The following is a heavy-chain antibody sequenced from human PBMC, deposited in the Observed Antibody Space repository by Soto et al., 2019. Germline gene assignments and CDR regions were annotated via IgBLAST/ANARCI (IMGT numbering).Heavy chain of an antibody. V-gene: IGHV1-18*01. CDR3: APHTLDTGMPSGY. J-gene: IGHJ4*02. CDR1: GYTFTNYG. CDR2: IGGYKGNT. Sequence: QVQLVQSGAEVREPGASVKVSCKASGYTFTNYGVSWVRQAPGQGLEWMGWIGGYKGNTNYAQKLQGRVTLTTDTSKSTAYMELRSLRPDDTAVYYCAPHTLDTGMPSGYWGQGTLVTVSS. D-gene: IGHD5-18*01.